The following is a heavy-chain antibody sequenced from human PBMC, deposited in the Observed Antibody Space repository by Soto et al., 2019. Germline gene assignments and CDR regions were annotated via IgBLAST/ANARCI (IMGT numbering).Heavy chain of an antibody. CDR2: ISAYNGNT. CDR3: ARVHLLYYDFWSGYYDY. D-gene: IGHD3-3*01. CDR1: GYTFTVYY. J-gene: IGHJ4*02. V-gene: IGHV1-18*04. Sequence: ASVKVSCKASGYTFTVYYMHWVRQAPGQGLEWMGWISAYNGNTNYAQKLQGRVTMTTDTSTSTAYMELRSLRSDDTAVYYCARVHLLYYDFWSGYYDYWGQGTLVTVSS.